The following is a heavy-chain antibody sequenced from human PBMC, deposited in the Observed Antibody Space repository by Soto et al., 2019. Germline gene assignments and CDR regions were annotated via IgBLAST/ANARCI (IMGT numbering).Heavy chain of an antibody. V-gene: IGHV5-51*01. J-gene: IGHJ6*04. D-gene: IGHD3-3*01. CDR2: IFPGNSDT. CDR3: ARHGSRFGVVTNFYYGLDV. CDR1: GYKFASYW. Sequence: ESLKISCKASGYKFASYWIGWVRQMPGKGLEWVGIIFPGNSDTRYTPSFQGQVTISADDSTTTAYLQWSALKASDSALYYCARHGSRFGVVTNFYYGLDVWGKGTTVTVAS.